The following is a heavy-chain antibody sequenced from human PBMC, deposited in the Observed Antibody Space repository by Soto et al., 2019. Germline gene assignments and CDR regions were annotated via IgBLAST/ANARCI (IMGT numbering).Heavy chain of an antibody. CDR3: AKTDTVMLIYGMDV. V-gene: IGHV4-39*01. J-gene: IGHJ6*02. D-gene: IGHD3-16*01. Sequence: PSETLSLTCTVSGGSISSSSYYWGWIRQPPGKGLEWIGSIYYTGSTSYNPSLKSRVTMSVDTSRNQFSLKLRSVTAADTAVYFCAKTDTVMLIYGMDVWGQGTTVTVYS. CDR1: GGSISSSSYY. CDR2: IYYTGST.